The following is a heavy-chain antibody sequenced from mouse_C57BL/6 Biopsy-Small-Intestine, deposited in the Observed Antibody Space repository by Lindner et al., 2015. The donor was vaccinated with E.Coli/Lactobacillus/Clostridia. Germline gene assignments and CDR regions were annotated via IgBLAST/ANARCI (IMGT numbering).Heavy chain of an antibody. CDR3: ARDGSSYPTYWYFDV. D-gene: IGHD1-1*01. Sequence: VQLQESGPELVKPGASVKISCKASGYSFTGYYMNWVKQSHGNILDWIGYIYPYNGISSYSQKFKGKATLTVDTSSSTAYMELHSLTSEDSAVYFCARDGSSYPTYWYFDVWGTGTTVTVSS. V-gene: IGHV1-31*01. CDR1: GYSFTGYY. CDR2: IYPYNGIS. J-gene: IGHJ1*03.